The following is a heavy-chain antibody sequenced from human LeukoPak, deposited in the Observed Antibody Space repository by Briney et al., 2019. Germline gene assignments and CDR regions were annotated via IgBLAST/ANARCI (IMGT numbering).Heavy chain of an antibody. CDR1: GLTLSSYA. CDR2: ISGSSGST. Sequence: GGSLRLSCAASGLTLSSYAMSWVRQAPGKGLEWVSAISGSSGSTYYADSVKGRFTISRDISKNTLYLQMNSLRAEDTAVYFCAKGSKSSGWNFDYWGQGSLVTVSS. V-gene: IGHV3-23*01. J-gene: IGHJ4*02. CDR3: AKGSKSSGWNFDY. D-gene: IGHD6-19*01.